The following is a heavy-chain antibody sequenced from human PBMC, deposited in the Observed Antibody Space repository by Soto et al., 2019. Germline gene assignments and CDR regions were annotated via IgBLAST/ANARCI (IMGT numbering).Heavy chain of an antibody. CDR2: INVGNGNT. CDR1: GYTFTSYT. J-gene: IGHJ4*02. Sequence: ASVKPSCKASGYTFTSYTMHCVRQAPGQRLEWMGWINVGNGNTKYSQKFQGRVTITRDTSASTAYMELSSLTSEDTAVYYCARKYFDWLFDYWGQGTLVTVSS. CDR3: ARKYFDWLFDY. V-gene: IGHV1-3*01. D-gene: IGHD3-9*01.